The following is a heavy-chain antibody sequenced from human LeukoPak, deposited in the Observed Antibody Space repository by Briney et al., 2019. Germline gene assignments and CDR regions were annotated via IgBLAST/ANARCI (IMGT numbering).Heavy chain of an antibody. Sequence: ASVKVSCKGSGYNFTVYYMHWVRQAPGQGLEWMEWMDPNSGDTIYAPKFQGRVSMTRDTSITTAYMELSSLTFDDSAMYYCATKGGLTPNTLAMWGHGTMVTVSS. D-gene: IGHD2-15*01. J-gene: IGHJ3*01. CDR1: GYNFTVYY. CDR2: MDPNSGDT. V-gene: IGHV1-2*02. CDR3: ATKGGLTPNTLAM.